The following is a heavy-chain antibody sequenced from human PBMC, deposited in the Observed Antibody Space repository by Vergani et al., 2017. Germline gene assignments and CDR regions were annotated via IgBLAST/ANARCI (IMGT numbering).Heavy chain of an antibody. CDR3: ARHLSYSSGWYDY. J-gene: IGHJ4*02. CDR1: GFTFSSYA. D-gene: IGHD6-19*01. CDR2: ISGSGGST. Sequence: EVQLLESGGGLVQPGGSLRLSCAASGFTFSSYAMSWVRQAPGKGLEWVSAISGSGGSTYYADSVKGRFTISRDNSKNTLYLQMNSLRAEDTAVYYCARHLSYSSGWYDYWGQGTLVTVSS. V-gene: IGHV3-23*01.